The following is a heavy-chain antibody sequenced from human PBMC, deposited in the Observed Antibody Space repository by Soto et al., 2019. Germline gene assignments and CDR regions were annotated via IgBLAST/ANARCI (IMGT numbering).Heavy chain of an antibody. V-gene: IGHV4-34*01. CDR1: GGSFSGYY. CDR2: INHSGST. J-gene: IGHJ4*02. Sequence: QVQLQQWGAGLLKPSETLSLTCAVYGGSFSGYYWSWIRQLPGKGLEWIGEINHSGSTNYNPSLKSRVTISVDTSKNQFSLKLSSVTAADTAVYYCARALPRDEGDYWGQGTLVTVSS. CDR3: ARALPRDEGDY.